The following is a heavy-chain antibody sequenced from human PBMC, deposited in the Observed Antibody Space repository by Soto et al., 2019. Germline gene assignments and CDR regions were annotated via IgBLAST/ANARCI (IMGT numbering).Heavy chain of an antibody. CDR2: IYYTGST. D-gene: IGHD5-12*01. Sequence: QVHLQESGPGLVKPSETLSLTCTVSGASVSTDGYYWSWIRQPPGKGLEWIGNIYYTGSTGYNPSLKSRIITSIDTSKNHYSLILSSVAAADTAIYYCSRVSRLVPVATSYYPSMDVWGQGTTGTVSS. CDR3: SRVSRLVPVATSYYPSMDV. CDR1: GASVSTDGYY. V-gene: IGHV4-61*03. J-gene: IGHJ6*01.